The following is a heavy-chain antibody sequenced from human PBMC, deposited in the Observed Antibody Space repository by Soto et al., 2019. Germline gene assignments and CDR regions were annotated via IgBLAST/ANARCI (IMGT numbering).Heavy chain of an antibody. D-gene: IGHD3-10*01. CDR2: IRGSAGNA. CDR1: GFTFSSYG. Sequence: EVQLLESGGGLVQPGGSLRLSCAGTGFTFSSYGMSWVRQAPGKGLEWVSTIRGSAGNANYADSVKGRFTISRDDSTNTVHLQMNSLRPDDTAVYYFAKHLWFGESVFAPWGQGTLVVVSS. CDR3: AKHLWFGESVFAP. V-gene: IGHV3-23*01. J-gene: IGHJ5*02.